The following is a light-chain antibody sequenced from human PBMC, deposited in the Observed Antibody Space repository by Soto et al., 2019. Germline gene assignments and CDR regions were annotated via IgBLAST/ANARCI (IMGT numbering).Light chain of an antibody. CDR3: QQYYSYPPS. J-gene: IGKJ1*01. Sequence: AIRMTQSPSSFSASTGDRVTITCRASQGISSYLAWYQQKPGKDPKLLIYAASTLQSGVPSRFSGSGSGTDFTLTISCLQSEDFATYYCQQYYSYPPSVGQGTKVEIK. CDR2: AAS. V-gene: IGKV1-8*01. CDR1: QGISSY.